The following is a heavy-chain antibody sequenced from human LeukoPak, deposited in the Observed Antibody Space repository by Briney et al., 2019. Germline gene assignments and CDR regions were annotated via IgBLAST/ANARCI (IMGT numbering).Heavy chain of an antibody. CDR2: IIPIFGTA. V-gene: IGHV1-69*13. CDR3: ARCIAARPHYYGMDV. D-gene: IGHD6-6*01. Sequence: SVKVSCKASGYTFTNYAIHWVRQAPGQRLEWMGGIIPIFGTANYAQKFQGRVTITADESTSTAYMELSSLRSEDTAVYYCARCIAARPHYYGMDVWGQGTTVTVSS. CDR1: GYTFTNYA. J-gene: IGHJ6*02.